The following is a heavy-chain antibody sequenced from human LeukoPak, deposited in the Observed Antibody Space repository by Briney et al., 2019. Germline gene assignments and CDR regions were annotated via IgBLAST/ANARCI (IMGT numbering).Heavy chain of an antibody. CDR3: AKALRGSGSPMGDY. Sequence: GGSLRLSCAASGFTFSSYAMSWVRQAPGKGLEWVSAISGSGGSTYYADSVKGRFTISRDNSKNTLYLQMNSLRAEDTAVYYCAKALRGSGSPMGDYWGQGTLVTVSS. D-gene: IGHD3-10*01. CDR1: GFTFSSYA. CDR2: ISGSGGST. V-gene: IGHV3-23*01. J-gene: IGHJ4*02.